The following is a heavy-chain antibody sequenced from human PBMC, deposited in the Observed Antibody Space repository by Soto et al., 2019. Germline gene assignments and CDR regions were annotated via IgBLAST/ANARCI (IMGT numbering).Heavy chain of an antibody. CDR2: IYHSGST. CDR1: GGSISSGGYS. CDR3: ARAGGLGAVAADY. Sequence: QLQLQESGSGLVKPSQTLSLTCAVSGGSISSGGYSWSWIRQPPGKGLEWIGYIYHSGSTCYNPSLKSRVSVSVDRSKYQCSLKLHSVTAADTAVYYCARAGGLGAVAADYWGQGTLVTVSS. J-gene: IGHJ4*02. D-gene: IGHD6-19*01. V-gene: IGHV4-30-2*01.